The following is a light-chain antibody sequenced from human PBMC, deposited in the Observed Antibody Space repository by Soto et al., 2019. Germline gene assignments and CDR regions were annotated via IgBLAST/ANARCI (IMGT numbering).Light chain of an antibody. Sequence: AIQLTQSPSSLSASVGDRLTITCRASQGISSALAWYQQKPGKXPKXXIYDASSLESGVPSRFSGSGSGTEFTITISSLQPDDFATYYGQHYNSYSEAFGQGTKVDIK. V-gene: IGKV1-13*02. CDR3: QHYNSYSEA. CDR2: DAS. CDR1: QGISSA. J-gene: IGKJ1*01.